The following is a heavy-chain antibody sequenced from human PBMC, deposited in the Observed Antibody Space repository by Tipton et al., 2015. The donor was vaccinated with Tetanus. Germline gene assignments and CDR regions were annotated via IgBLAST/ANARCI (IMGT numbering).Heavy chain of an antibody. D-gene: IGHD2-2*01. CDR3: ARGLNRLDCTSTTCHPNWCDP. J-gene: IGHJ5*02. V-gene: IGHV3-7*01. Sequence: SLRLSCAASGSTFREYWMSWVRQAPGKGLEWVASIKQDGGEKSYVDSVRGRFTVSRDNAKNSLYLQMNSLRAEDTAVYYCARGLNRLDCTSTTCHPNWCDPWGQGTLVTVSS. CDR1: GSTFREYW. CDR2: IKQDGGEK.